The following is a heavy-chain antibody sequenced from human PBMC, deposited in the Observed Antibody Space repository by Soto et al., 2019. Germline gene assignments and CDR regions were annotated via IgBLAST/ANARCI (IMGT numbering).Heavy chain of an antibody. CDR2: IIPILNSP. CDR3: AREAPYCTSATCPKCYDMDV. J-gene: IGHJ6*02. CDR1: GGTFGSYA. Sequence: QVQLVQSGAEVKKPGSSVKVSCKASGGTFGSYAITWVRRAPGQGLEWLGGIIPILNSPAYAQKFQARVVITAVEVTNTAYMELNSLRFDDTAVYYWAREAPYCTSATCPKCYDMDVWGQGTTVTVAS. D-gene: IGHD2-2*01. V-gene: IGHV1-69*01.